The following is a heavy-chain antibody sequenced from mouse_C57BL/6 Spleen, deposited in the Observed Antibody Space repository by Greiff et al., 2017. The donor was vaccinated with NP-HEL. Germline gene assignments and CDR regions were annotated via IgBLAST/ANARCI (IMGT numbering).Heavy chain of an antibody. CDR2: INPSSGYT. CDR3: ARVDGYDRGFDY. Sequence: VQLQQSGAELARPGASVKMSCKASGYTFTSYTMHWVKQRPGQGLEWIGYINPSSGYTKYNQKFKDKATLTADKSSSTAYMQLSSLTSEDSAVYYYARVDGYDRGFDYWGQGTTLTVSS. D-gene: IGHD2-2*01. V-gene: IGHV1-4*01. J-gene: IGHJ2*01. CDR1: GYTFTSYT.